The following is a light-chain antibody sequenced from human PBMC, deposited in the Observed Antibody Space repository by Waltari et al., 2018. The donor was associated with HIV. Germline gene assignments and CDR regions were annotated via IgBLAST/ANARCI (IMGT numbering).Light chain of an antibody. CDR1: QSVSSY. Sequence: EIVLTQSPATLSLSPGERATFSCRASQSVSSYLAWYQQRPGQAPRLLIYDASKRATGIPARFSGSGSGTDFTLTISSLEPEDFAVYYCQQRSNWPPEYTFGQGTKLEI. CDR2: DAS. CDR3: QQRSNWPPEYT. V-gene: IGKV3-11*01. J-gene: IGKJ2*01.